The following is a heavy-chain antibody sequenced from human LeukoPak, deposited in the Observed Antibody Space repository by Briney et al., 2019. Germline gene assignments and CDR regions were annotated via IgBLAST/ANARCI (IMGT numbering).Heavy chain of an antibody. CDR3: ARGANYYGSGSYYSTAFDI. CDR2: IYHSGST. V-gene: IGHV4-30-2*01. J-gene: IGHJ3*02. D-gene: IGHD3-10*01. CDR1: GGSISSGGYS. Sequence: PSETLSLTCAVSGGSISSGGYSWSWIRQPPGKGLEWIGYIYHSGSTYYNPSLKSRVTISVDRSKNQFSLKLSSVTAADTAVYYCARGANYYGSGSYYSTAFDIWGQGTTVTVSS.